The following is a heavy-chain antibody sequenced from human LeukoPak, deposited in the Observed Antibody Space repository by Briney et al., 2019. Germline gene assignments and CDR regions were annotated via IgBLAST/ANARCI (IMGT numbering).Heavy chain of an antibody. Sequence: SVKVSCKASGGTFSSYAISWVRQAPGQGLEWMGGIIPIFGTANYAQKFQGRVTITTDESTSTAYMELSSLGSEDTAVYYCARVPKVGAILYYYYYMDVWGKGTTVTVSS. CDR2: IIPIFGTA. CDR1: GGTFSSYA. V-gene: IGHV1-69*05. J-gene: IGHJ6*03. CDR3: ARVPKVGAILYYYYYMDV. D-gene: IGHD3-3*01.